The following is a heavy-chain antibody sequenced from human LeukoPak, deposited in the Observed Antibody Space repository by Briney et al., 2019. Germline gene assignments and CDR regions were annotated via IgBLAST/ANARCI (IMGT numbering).Heavy chain of an antibody. CDR3: ARVECSGGSCWGDFDY. Sequence: GATVKVSCKASGGTFSSYAISWVRQAPRPGLERMGGIIPIFGTANYAQKFQGRVTITADESTSTAYMEVSSLRSEDTAVYYCARVECSGGSCWGDFDYWGQGTLVTVSS. CDR2: IIPIFGTA. D-gene: IGHD2-15*01. CDR1: GGTFSSYA. V-gene: IGHV1-69*01. J-gene: IGHJ4*02.